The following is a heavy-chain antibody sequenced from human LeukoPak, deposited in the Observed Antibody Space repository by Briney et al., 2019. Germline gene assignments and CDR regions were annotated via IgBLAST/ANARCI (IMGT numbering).Heavy chain of an antibody. CDR2: LSYDGSNK. CDR1: WFPFSSYC. D-gene: IGHD2-2*02. J-gene: IGHJ4*02. V-gene: IGHV3-30*18. Sequence: AGGALRLFLAASWFPFSSYCMQWVRQGPGQGLEGVGGLSYDGSNKYYADSVKGRFTISRDNSKNTLYLQMNSLRAEDTAVYYCAKVHCSSTSCYKSFDYWGQGTLVTVSS. CDR3: AKVHCSSTSCYKSFDY.